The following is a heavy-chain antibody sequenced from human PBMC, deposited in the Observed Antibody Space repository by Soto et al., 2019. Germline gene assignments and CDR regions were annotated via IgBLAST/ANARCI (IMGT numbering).Heavy chain of an antibody. J-gene: IGHJ4*02. D-gene: IGHD3-10*01. CDR1: GYTFTSYG. CDR3: ARDRFYGSGSYQYFDY. Sequence: GVSVKVSCKASGYTFTSYGISWVRQAPGQGLEWMGRIIPILGIANYAQKFQGRVTITADKSTSTAYMELSSLRSEDTAVYYCARDRFYGSGSYQYFDYWGQGTLVTVSS. CDR2: IIPILGIA. V-gene: IGHV1-69*04.